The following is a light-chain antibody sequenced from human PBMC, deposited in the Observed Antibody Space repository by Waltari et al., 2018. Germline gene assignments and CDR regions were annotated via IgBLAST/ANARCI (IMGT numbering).Light chain of an antibody. CDR2: KAS. Sequence: DIQMTQSPSTLSASVGDRVTITCRASQRMSSWLAWYQQKPGKAPKLLIYKASSFENGVPSRFSGSGSVTEFTLTISSLQPDDFATYYCQQYNSYPWTFGQGTKVEVK. CDR3: QQYNSYPWT. V-gene: IGKV1-5*03. CDR1: QRMSSW. J-gene: IGKJ1*01.